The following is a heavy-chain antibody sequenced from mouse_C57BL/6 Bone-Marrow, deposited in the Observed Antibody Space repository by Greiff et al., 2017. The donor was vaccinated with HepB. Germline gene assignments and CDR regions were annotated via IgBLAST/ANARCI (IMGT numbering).Heavy chain of an antibody. Sequence: QVQLQQPGAELVKPGASVKLSCKASGYTFTSYCMHWVKQRPGRGLEWIGRIDPNSGGTKYNEKFKSMATLTVDKHSSTAYMQLSSLTSEDSAVYYCARRDYGSSVWYFDVWGTGTTVTVSS. J-gene: IGHJ1*03. CDR2: IDPNSGGT. CDR1: GYTFTSYC. V-gene: IGHV1-72*01. CDR3: ARRDYGSSVWYFDV. D-gene: IGHD1-1*01.